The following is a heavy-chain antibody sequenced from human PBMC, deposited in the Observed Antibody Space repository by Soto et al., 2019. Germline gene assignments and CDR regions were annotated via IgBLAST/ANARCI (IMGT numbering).Heavy chain of an antibody. CDR1: GYSFTSYW. D-gene: IGHD1-26*01. Sequence: PGESLKISCKGSGYSFTSYWIGWVRQMPGKGLEWMGIIYPGDSDTRYSPSFQGQVTISADKSISTAYLQWSSLKASDTAMYYCARSRWEHPKAGPYYYYGMDVWGQGTTVTVSS. CDR2: IYPGDSDT. V-gene: IGHV5-51*01. CDR3: ARSRWEHPKAGPYYYYGMDV. J-gene: IGHJ6*02.